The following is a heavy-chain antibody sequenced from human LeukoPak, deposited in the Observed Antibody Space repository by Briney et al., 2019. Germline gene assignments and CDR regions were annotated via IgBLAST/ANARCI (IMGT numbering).Heavy chain of an antibody. J-gene: IGHJ4*02. CDR2: IYHNGNT. CDR3: ARGAVVVAATPVLPFDY. D-gene: IGHD2-15*01. CDR1: GGSISSGGYS. Sequence: SETLSLTCAVSGGSISSGGYSWSWIRQPPGKGLEWIGYIYHNGNTYYSPSLKSRVTISVDRSKNQLSLKLSSVAAADTAVYYCARGAVVVAATPVLPFDYWGQGTLVTVSS. V-gene: IGHV4-30-2*01.